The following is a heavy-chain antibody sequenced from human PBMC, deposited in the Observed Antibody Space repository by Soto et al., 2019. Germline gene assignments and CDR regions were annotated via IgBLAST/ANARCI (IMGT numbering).Heavy chain of an antibody. J-gene: IGHJ6*02. V-gene: IGHV1-58*01. D-gene: IGHD6-19*01. CDR2: IVVGSGNT. CDR1: GFTFTSSA. Sequence: SVKVSCKASGFTFTSSAVQWVRQARGQRLEWIGWIVVGSGNTNYAQKFQERVTITRDMSTSTAYMELSSLRSEDTAVYYCAAPRSIAVAGGDYYYYYGMDVWGQGTTVTVSS. CDR3: AAPRSIAVAGGDYYYYYGMDV.